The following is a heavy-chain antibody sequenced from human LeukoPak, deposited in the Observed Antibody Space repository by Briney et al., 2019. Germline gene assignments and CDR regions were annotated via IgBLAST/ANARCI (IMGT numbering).Heavy chain of an antibody. J-gene: IGHJ5*02. V-gene: IGHV3-21*01. CDR2: ISSSSSYI. Sequence: GGSLRLSCAASGFTFSSYSMNWVRQAPGKGLEWVSSISSSSSYIYYADSVKGRFTISRDNAKNSLYLQMNSLRAEDTAVYYCARDSAGSLTSWFDPWGQGTLVTVSS. CDR1: GFTFSSYS. CDR3: ARDSAGSLTSWFDP. D-gene: IGHD7-27*01.